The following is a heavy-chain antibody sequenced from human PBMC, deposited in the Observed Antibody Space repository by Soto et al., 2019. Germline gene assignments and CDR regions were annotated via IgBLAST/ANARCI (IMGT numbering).Heavy chain of an antibody. Sequence: EVQLVESGGGLVKPGGSLRLSCAPYGFTFTSYSMNWVRQAPVKGLEWVSSISSSSSYIYYADSVKGRFTISRDNAKNSLYLQMNSLRAEDTAVYYCARVVDYYDPYYYYGMDVWGQGTTVTVSS. CDR3: ARVVDYYDPYYYYGMDV. J-gene: IGHJ6*02. CDR1: GFTFTSYS. V-gene: IGHV3-21*01. CDR2: ISSSSSYI. D-gene: IGHD3-22*01.